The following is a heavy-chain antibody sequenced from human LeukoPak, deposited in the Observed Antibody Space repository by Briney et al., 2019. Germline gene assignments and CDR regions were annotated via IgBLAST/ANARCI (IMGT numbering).Heavy chain of an antibody. CDR1: GYTFTSYG. Sequence: ASVKVSCKASGYTFTSYGISWVRQAPGQGLEGMGWISAYNGNTNYAQKLQGRVTMTTDTSTSTAYMELRGLRSDDTAVYYCARDTDFWSGLDYWGQGTLVTVSS. V-gene: IGHV1-18*01. J-gene: IGHJ4*02. D-gene: IGHD3-3*01. CDR2: ISAYNGNT. CDR3: ARDTDFWSGLDY.